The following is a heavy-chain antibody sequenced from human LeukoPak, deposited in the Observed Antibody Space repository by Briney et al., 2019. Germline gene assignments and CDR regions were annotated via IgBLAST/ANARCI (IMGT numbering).Heavy chain of an antibody. Sequence: SETLSLTCAVYGGSFSGYYWSWIRQPPGKGLEWIGEINHSGSTNYNPSLKSRVTISVDTSKNQSSLKLSSVTAADTAVYYCACGITSSYGMDVWGQGTTVTVSS. CDR1: GGSFSGYY. V-gene: IGHV4-34*01. CDR3: ACGITSSYGMDV. CDR2: INHSGST. J-gene: IGHJ6*02. D-gene: IGHD3-3*01.